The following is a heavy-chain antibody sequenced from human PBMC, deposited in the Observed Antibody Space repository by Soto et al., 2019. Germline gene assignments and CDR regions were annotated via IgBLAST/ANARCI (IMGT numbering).Heavy chain of an antibody. V-gene: IGHV1-69*12. Sequence: QVQLVQSGAEVKKPGSSVKVSCKASGDTFSSYAISWVRQAPGQGLEWMGGIIPIFDTANYAQKFQGRVTMTADESTSTAYMELNSLRSEDTAVYYCAIPATHSSSRYYYHYGMDVWGQGTSVTVSS. CDR3: AIPATHSSSRYYYHYGMDV. D-gene: IGHD6-13*01. CDR1: GDTFSSYA. J-gene: IGHJ6*02. CDR2: IIPIFDTA.